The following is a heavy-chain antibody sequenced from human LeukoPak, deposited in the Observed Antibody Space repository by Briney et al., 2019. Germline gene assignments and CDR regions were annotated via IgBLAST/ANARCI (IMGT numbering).Heavy chain of an antibody. J-gene: IGHJ6*02. CDR3: AKFMATAGYYDFWSGTVGYYYGMDV. CDR1: GFAFSSYA. V-gene: IGHV3-23*01. CDR2: ISGSGGST. Sequence: PGGSLRLSCAASGFAFSSYAMSWVRQAPGKGLEWASAISGSGGSTYYADSVKGRFTISRDNSKNTLYLQMNSLRAEDTAVYYCAKFMATAGYYDFWSGTVGYYYGMDVWGQGTTVTVSS. D-gene: IGHD3-3*01.